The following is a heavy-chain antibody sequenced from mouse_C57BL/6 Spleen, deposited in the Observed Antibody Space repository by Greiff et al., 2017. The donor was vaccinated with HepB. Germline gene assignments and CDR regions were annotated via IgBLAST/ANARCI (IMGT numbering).Heavy chain of an antibody. Sequence: EVHLVESGGDLVKPGGSLKLSCAASGFTFSSYGMSWVRQTPDKRLEWVATISSGGSYTYYPDSVKGRFTISRDNAKNTLYLQMSSLKSEDTAMYYCARENYGSPYFDYWGQGTTLTVSS. CDR2: ISSGGSYT. D-gene: IGHD1-1*01. V-gene: IGHV5-6*01. CDR1: GFTFSSYG. CDR3: ARENYGSPYFDY. J-gene: IGHJ2*01.